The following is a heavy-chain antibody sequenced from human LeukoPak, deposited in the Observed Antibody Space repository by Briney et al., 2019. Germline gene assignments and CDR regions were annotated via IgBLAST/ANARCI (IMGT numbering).Heavy chain of an antibody. Sequence: PGGSLRLSCAASGFTFSSYAMHWVRQAPGKGLEWVSAISGSGGSTYYADSVKGRFTISRDNSKNTLYLQMNSLRAEDTAVYYCASPQSVTTGVYDYWGQGTLVTVSS. V-gene: IGHV3-23*01. CDR2: ISGSGGST. D-gene: IGHD4-17*01. J-gene: IGHJ4*02. CDR3: ASPQSVTTGVYDY. CDR1: GFTFSSYA.